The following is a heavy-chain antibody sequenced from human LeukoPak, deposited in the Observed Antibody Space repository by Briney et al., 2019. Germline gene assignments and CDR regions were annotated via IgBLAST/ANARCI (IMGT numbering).Heavy chain of an antibody. CDR3: ARDSVQLNFDY. CDR2: IKQDGTEG. V-gene: IGHV3-7*01. D-gene: IGHD5/OR15-5a*01. Sequence: PGGSLRLSCAASGFILSSYWMSWVRQAPGKGLEWVANIKQDGTEGYYMDSVKGRFTISRDNAKNSLYLQMNSLRAEDTAVYYCARDSVQLNFDYWGQGTLVTVSS. J-gene: IGHJ4*02. CDR1: GFILSSYW.